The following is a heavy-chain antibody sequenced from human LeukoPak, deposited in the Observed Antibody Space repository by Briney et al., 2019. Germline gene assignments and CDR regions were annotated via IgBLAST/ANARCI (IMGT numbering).Heavy chain of an antibody. CDR2: INWNGGST. D-gene: IGHD2-2*01. V-gene: IGHV3-20*01. Sequence: GGSLRLSCAASGFTFDDYGMSWVRQAPGKGLEWVSGINWNGGSTGYADFVKGRFTISRDNAKNSLYLQMNSLRAEDTALYHCARGREGRYCSSTSCSLNWFDPWGQGTLVTVSS. CDR1: GFTFDDYG. J-gene: IGHJ5*02. CDR3: ARGREGRYCSSTSCSLNWFDP.